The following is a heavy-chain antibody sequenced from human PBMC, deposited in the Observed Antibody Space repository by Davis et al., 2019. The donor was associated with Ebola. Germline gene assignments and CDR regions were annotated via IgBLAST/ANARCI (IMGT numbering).Heavy chain of an antibody. J-gene: IGHJ4*02. CDR1: GYTFTSYD. CDR3: AKGWDSSSSDY. V-gene: IGHV1-8*01. D-gene: IGHD6-6*01. CDR2: MNPNSGNT. Sequence: ASVKVSCKASGYTFTSYDINWVRQATGQGLEWMGWMNPNSGNTGYAQKFQGRITMTRNISISTAYMELRSLRSDDTAVYYCAKGWDSSSSDYWGQGTLVTVSS.